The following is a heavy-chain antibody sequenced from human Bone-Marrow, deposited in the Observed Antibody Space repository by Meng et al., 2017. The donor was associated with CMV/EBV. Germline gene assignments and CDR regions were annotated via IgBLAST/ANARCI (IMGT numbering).Heavy chain of an antibody. Sequence: SGPTLVKPTQTLTLTCTFSGFSLSSSGVRVSWIRQPPGKALEWLARIDWDDDKFYSSSLKTRLTISKDTSKRQVVLTMTNMDPVDTATYYCARSYDFWSPFSLDYWGQGTLVNVSS. V-gene: IGHV2-70*04. D-gene: IGHD3-3*01. CDR1: GFSLSSSGVR. CDR3: ARSYDFWSPFSLDY. CDR2: IDWDDDK. J-gene: IGHJ4*02.